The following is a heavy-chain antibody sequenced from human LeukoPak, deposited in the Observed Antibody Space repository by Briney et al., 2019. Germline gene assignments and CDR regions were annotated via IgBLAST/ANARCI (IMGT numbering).Heavy chain of an antibody. CDR2: IYTGGNT. Sequence: GGSLRLSCAASGFTVDSNYLSWVRQAPGKGLGWVSTIYTGGNTYYAASVKGRFTISRDFSKNTVFLHMNSLRAEDTAMYYCARGDDSGYYDYFDYWGQGALVTVSS. D-gene: IGHD3-22*01. V-gene: IGHV3-53*01. CDR3: ARGDDSGYYDYFDY. J-gene: IGHJ4*02. CDR1: GFTVDSNY.